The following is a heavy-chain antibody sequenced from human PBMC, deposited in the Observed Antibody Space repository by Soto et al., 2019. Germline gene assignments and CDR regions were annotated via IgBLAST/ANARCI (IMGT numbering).Heavy chain of an antibody. D-gene: IGHD3-9*01. CDR2: IYPGDSDT. CDR1: GYSFTSYW. J-gene: IGHJ3*02. Sequence: GESLKISCKGSGYSFTSYWIGWVRQMPGKGLEWMGIIYPGDSDTRYSPSFQGQVTISADKSSSTAYLQWSSLKASDTAMYYCARASLRYFDWLLSNDAFDIWGQGTMVTVSS. CDR3: ARASLRYFDWLLSNDAFDI. V-gene: IGHV5-51*01.